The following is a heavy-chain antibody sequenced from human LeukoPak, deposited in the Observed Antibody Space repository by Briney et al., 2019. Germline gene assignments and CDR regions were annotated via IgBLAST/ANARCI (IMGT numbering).Heavy chain of an antibody. D-gene: IGHD2-15*01. CDR2: IIPISDAT. Sequence: ASVKVSCKASRGTFTNYAISWVRQAPGQGLEWMGGIIPISDATYYAQKFQGRVTITADESTTTAYMELSSLRSEDTAVYYCANHYCSGGSCYNRYYYYYMDVWGKGTTVTVSS. V-gene: IGHV1-69*13. CDR3: ANHYCSGGSCYNRYYYYYMDV. CDR1: RGTFTNYA. J-gene: IGHJ6*03.